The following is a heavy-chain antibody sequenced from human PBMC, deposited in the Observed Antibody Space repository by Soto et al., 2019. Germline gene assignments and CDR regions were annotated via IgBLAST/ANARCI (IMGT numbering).Heavy chain of an antibody. V-gene: IGHV4-59*01. CDR2: IYYSGST. CDR1: GGSISSYY. J-gene: IGHJ4*02. CDR3: AVLLAGGGGDGN. Sequence: SETLSLTCTVSGGSISSYYWSWIRQPPGKGLEWIGYIYYSGSTNYNPSLKSRVTISVETSKNKFSLKLRSVTAADTAVYYCAVLLAGGGGDGNWGQGTLVTVSS. D-gene: IGHD3-10*01.